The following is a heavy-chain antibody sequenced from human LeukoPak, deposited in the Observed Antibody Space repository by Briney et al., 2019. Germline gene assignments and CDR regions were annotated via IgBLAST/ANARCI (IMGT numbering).Heavy chain of an antibody. Sequence: PGGSLRLSCAASGFTFSSYAMHWVRQAPGKGLEWVAVISYVGSNKYYADSVKGRFTISRDNSKNTLYLQMNSLRAEDTAVYYCARNRGYSYGYGDYWGQGTLVTVSS. CDR3: ARNRGYSYGYGDY. CDR2: ISYVGSNK. D-gene: IGHD5-18*01. J-gene: IGHJ4*02. CDR1: GFTFSSYA. V-gene: IGHV3-30*04.